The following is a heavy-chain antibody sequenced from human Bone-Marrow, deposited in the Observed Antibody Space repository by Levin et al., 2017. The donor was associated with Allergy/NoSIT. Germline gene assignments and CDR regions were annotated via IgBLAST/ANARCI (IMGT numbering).Heavy chain of an antibody. CDR1: GFTFSNFG. V-gene: IGHV3-30*18. Sequence: GGSLRLSCAASGFTFSNFGMQWVRQAPGKGLEWVAVIAHNGRVLHYTDSVKGRFAISRDNSKNTLSLEMNNLRSEDTAVYYCAKEGNDYSSHHFDYWGQGTLVTVSS. CDR3: AKEGNDYSSHHFDY. J-gene: IGHJ4*02. CDR2: IAHNGRVL. D-gene: IGHD4-11*01.